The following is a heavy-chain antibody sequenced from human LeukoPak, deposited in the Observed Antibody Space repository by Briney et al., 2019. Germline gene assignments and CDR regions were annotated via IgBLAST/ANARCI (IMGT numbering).Heavy chain of an antibody. CDR2: IIPILGIA. J-gene: IGHJ5*02. V-gene: IGHV1-69*02. D-gene: IGHD1-26*01. CDR1: GGTFSSYT. CDR3: ATLVGATTNWYDP. Sequence: SVKVSCKASGGTFSSYTISWVRQAPGQGLEWMGRIIPILGIANYAQKFQGRVTITADKSTSTAYMELSSLRSEDTAVYYCATLVGATTNWYDPWGQGTLVTVSS.